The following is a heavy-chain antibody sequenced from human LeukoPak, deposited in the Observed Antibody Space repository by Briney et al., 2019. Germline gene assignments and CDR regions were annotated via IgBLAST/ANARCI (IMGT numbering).Heavy chain of an antibody. Sequence: KPSETLSLTCAVSGYSISSGYYWGWIRQPPGKGLEWIGSIYHSGSTYYNPSLKSRVTISVDTSKNQFSLKLSSVTAADTAVYYCARGLGRLADIDYWGQGTLVTVSS. CDR1: GYSISSGYY. CDR3: ARGLGRLADIDY. CDR2: IYHSGST. J-gene: IGHJ4*02. V-gene: IGHV4-38-2*01. D-gene: IGHD6-19*01.